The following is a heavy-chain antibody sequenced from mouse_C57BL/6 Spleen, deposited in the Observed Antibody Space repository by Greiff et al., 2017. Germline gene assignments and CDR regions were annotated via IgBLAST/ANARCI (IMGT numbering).Heavy chain of an antibody. CDR2: IDPDTGGT. V-gene: IGHV1-15*01. CDR3: TRRRTAGVGY. D-gene: IGHD1-2*01. Sequence: VQLQQSGAELVRPGASVTLSCKASGYTFTDYEMHWVKQTPVLGLEWIGAIDPDTGGTAYNQKFKGKAILTADKSSSTAYMERRSLTSEDSAVYYGTRRRTAGVGYWGQGTLVTGSA. CDR1: GYTFTDYE. J-gene: IGHJ3*01.